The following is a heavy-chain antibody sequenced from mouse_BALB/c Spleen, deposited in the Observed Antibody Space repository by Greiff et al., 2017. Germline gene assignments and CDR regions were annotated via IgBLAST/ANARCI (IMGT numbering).Heavy chain of an antibody. CDR3: ARSNYYGSSYLWFAY. Sequence: EVQLQESGPSLVKPSQTLSLTCSVTGDSITSGYWNWIRKFPGNKLEYMGYISYSGSTYYNPSLKSRISITRDTSKNQYYLQLNSVTTEDTATYYCARSNYYGSSYLWFAYWGQGTLVTVSA. V-gene: IGHV3-8*02. J-gene: IGHJ3*01. CDR2: ISYSGST. CDR1: GDSITSGY. D-gene: IGHD1-1*01.